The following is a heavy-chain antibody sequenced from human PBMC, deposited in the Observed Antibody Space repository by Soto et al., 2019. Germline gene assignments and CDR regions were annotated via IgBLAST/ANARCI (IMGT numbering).Heavy chain of an antibody. D-gene: IGHD6-13*01. CDR1: GGSISSYY. V-gene: IGHV4-34*01. J-gene: IGHJ4*02. CDR3: ARVSRYSSSWYSRPLDY. CDR2: INHSGST. Sequence: SETLSLTCTVSGGSISSYYWSWIRQPPGKGLEWIGEINHSGSTNYNPSLKSRVTISVDTSKNQFSLKLSSVTAADTAVYYCARVSRYSSSWYSRPLDYWGQGTLVTVSS.